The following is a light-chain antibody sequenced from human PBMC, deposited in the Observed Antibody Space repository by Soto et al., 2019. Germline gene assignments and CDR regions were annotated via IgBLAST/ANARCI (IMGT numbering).Light chain of an antibody. V-gene: IGKV3-20*01. CDR1: QSVSRSY. CDR2: GAS. Sequence: EIVLTQSPGTLSLSPGERATLSCRASQSVSRSYLAWYQQKPGQAPRLLIYGASSRATGIPDRFSGSGSGTDFTLTISRLXXXXXXXXXXXXXXXXXXTFGQXTKVEIK. J-gene: IGKJ1*01. CDR3: XXXXXXXXT.